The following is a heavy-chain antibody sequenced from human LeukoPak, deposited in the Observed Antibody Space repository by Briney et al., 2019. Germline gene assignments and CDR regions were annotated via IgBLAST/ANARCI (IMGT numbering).Heavy chain of an antibody. Sequence: PGGSLRLSCAASAFTFSSYWMHWVRQAPGKGLEWVSGITDSGKPCYADSVKGRFTISRDNSKSTLYLQINSLRAEDTAVYYCASRNYYLDHWGQGALVTVSS. CDR2: ITDSGKP. J-gene: IGHJ4*02. CDR3: ASRNYYLDH. CDR1: AFTFSSYW. D-gene: IGHD3-10*01. V-gene: IGHV3-23*01.